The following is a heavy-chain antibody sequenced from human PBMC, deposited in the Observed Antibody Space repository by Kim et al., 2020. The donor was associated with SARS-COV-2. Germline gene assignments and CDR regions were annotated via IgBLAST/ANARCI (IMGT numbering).Heavy chain of an antibody. CDR3: ARGALYYFDTTGTFWDN. CDR2: IYYSGTT. V-gene: IGHV4-61*01. J-gene: IGHJ4*02. D-gene: IGHD3-22*01. CDR1: GGSLSSGSYY. Sequence: SETLSLTCTVSGGSLSSGSYYWSWIRQPPGKGLEWIGYIYYSGTTKYNPSLKSRVTISVDTSKNQFSLKLSSVTAADTAVYYCARGALYYFDTTGTFWDNGGQGTLVSVSS.